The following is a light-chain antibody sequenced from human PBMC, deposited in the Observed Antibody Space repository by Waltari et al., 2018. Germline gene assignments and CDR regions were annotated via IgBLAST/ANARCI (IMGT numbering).Light chain of an antibody. J-gene: IGLJ1*01. CDR3: QVWDIDSDHPV. Sequence: SFVLTPPPSVSVAPAQTARITCGANTIGRQHVHWYQQKSGQAPVLVVYDDSDRPSGIPERFSGSNSGNTATLTISRVEAGDEADFYCQVWDIDSDHPVFGTGTTVTVL. CDR1: TIGRQH. V-gene: IGLV3-21*02. CDR2: DDS.